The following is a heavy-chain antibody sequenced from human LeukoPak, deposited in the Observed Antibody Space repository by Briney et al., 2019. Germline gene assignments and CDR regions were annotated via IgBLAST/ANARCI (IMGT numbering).Heavy chain of an antibody. CDR3: ERDGFSGLDAFDI. V-gene: IGHV4-59*01. Sequence: SETLSLTCTVSGGSISSYYWSWIRQPPGKGLEWIGYIYYSGSTNYNPSLKSRVTISVDTSKNQFSLKLSSVTAADAAVYYCERDGFSGLDAFDIWGQGTMVTVSS. CDR2: IYYSGST. J-gene: IGHJ3*02. CDR1: GGSISSYY. D-gene: IGHD3-22*01.